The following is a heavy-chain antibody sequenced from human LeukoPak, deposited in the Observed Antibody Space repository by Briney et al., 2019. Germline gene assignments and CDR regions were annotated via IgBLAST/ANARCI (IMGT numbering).Heavy chain of an antibody. CDR3: AGGGYDILTGYPRAPFDY. J-gene: IGHJ4*02. Sequence: GGSLRLSCAASGFTFSSYEMNWVRQAPGKGLEGVSYISSSGSTIYYADSVKGQFTISRDNAKNSLYLQMNSLRAEDTAVYYCAGGGYDILTGYPRAPFDYWGQGTLVTVSS. CDR2: ISSSGSTI. D-gene: IGHD3-9*01. CDR1: GFTFSSYE. V-gene: IGHV3-48*03.